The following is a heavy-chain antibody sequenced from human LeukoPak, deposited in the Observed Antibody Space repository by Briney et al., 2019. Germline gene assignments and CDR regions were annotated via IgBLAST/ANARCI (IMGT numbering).Heavy chain of an antibody. Sequence: ASVTVSCKVSGCTLTELSLHWVRQAPGKGLEWVGGFVPEDRETMYAQKFKGGVTFAEDTSTETSYMVVTALRSEAPAFYSWATLRVRGPNRSYCSGVSCYYDNGMDVWGQGTTVTVSS. CDR2: FVPEDRET. CDR3: ATLRVRGPNRSYCSGVSCYYDNGMDV. V-gene: IGHV1-24*01. D-gene: IGHD2-15*01. CDR1: GCTLTELS. J-gene: IGHJ6*02.